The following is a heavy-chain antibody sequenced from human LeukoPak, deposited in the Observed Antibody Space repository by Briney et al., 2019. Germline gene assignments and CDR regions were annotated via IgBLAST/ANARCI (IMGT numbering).Heavy chain of an antibody. V-gene: IGHV3-30-3*01. Sequence: GRSLRLSCAASGFTFSSYAMRWVRQAPGKGLEWVADISYDGSNKYYADSVKGRLTISRDNSKSTLYLQMNSLRAEDTATYYCARSAYYDILAGFYYYFDYWGQGTLVTVSS. J-gene: IGHJ4*02. D-gene: IGHD3-9*01. CDR1: GFTFSSYA. CDR3: ARSAYYDILAGFYYYFDY. CDR2: ISYDGSNK.